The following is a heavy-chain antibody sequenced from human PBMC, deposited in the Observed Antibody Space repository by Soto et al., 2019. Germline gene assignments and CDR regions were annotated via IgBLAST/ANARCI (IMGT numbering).Heavy chain of an antibody. V-gene: IGHV3-53*04. D-gene: IGHD1-26*01. Sequence: EVQLVESGGGLVQPGGSLRLSCAASGFTVSSNYMSWFRQAPGKGLEWVSVIYSGGSTSYADSVKGRFTISRHNSKNTLYLQMNSLRAEDTAVYYCARSAVVGATGPGYWGQGTLVTVSS. CDR1: GFTVSSNY. CDR2: IYSGGST. J-gene: IGHJ4*02. CDR3: ARSAVVGATGPGY.